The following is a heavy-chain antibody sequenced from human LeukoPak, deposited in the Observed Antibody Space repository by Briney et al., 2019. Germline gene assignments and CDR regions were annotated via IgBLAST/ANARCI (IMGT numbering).Heavy chain of an antibody. Sequence: SETLSLTCTVSGGSISSYYWSWIRQPPGKGLEWIGYIYYSGSTNYNPSLKSRVTISVDTSKNQFSLKLSSVTAADTAVYYCARGDPTSYFDYWGQETLVTVSS. CDR1: GGSISSYY. CDR3: ARGDPTSYFDY. CDR2: IYYSGST. V-gene: IGHV4-59*01. J-gene: IGHJ4*02.